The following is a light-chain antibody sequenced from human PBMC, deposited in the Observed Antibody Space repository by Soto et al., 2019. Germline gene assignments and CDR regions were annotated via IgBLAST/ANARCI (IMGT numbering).Light chain of an antibody. Sequence: EIVLTQSPGTLSLSPGERATLSCRASQTISISYLAWYQQRPGQAPRLLIYSASDRATGIPGRFSGAGSGTDFTLTINRLEPEDFAVYYCQQYDSSPPFALTFGGGTKVEIK. CDR2: SAS. V-gene: IGKV3-20*01. J-gene: IGKJ4*01. CDR1: QTISISY. CDR3: QQYDSSPPFALT.